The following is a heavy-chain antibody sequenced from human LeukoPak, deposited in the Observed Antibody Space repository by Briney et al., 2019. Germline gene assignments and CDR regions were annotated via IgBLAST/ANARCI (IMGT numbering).Heavy chain of an antibody. Sequence: GGSLRLSCAASGFTFSNAWMSWVRQAPGKGLGWVGRIKSKTDGGTTDYAAPVKCRFTISIDDSKNTLYLQMNSLKTEDTAVYYCTTDGAYNWNDVAWFDPLGQGTLVTV. CDR2: IKSKTDGGTT. CDR1: GFTFSNAW. D-gene: IGHD1-1*01. V-gene: IGHV3-15*01. CDR3: TTDGAYNWNDVAWFDP. J-gene: IGHJ5*02.